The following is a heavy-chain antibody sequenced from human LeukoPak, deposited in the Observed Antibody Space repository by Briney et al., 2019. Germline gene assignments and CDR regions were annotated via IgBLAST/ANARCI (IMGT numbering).Heavy chain of an antibody. CDR2: IYYSGST. D-gene: IGHD5-12*01. CDR3: ARERYSGYDSDYFDY. CDR1: GGSISSYY. J-gene: IGHJ4*02. V-gene: IGHV4-59*01. Sequence: SETLSLTCTVSGGSISSYYWSWIRQPPGKGLEWIGYIYYSGSTNYNPSLKSRVTISVDTSKNQFSLKLSSVTAADTAVYYCARERYSGYDSDYFDYWGREPWSPSPQ.